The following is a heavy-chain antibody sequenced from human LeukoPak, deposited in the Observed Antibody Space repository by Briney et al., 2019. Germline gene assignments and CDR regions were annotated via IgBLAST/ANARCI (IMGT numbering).Heavy chain of an antibody. D-gene: IGHD2-21*02. CDR2: IYYSGST. J-gene: IGHJ3*02. Sequence: SQTLSLTCAVSGGSISSGGYYWSWIRQHPGKGLEWIGYIYYSGSTYYNPSLKSRVTISVDTSKNQFSLKLSSVTAADTAVYYCAMGDYCGGDCYGLSAFDIWGQGTMVTVSS. CDR1: GGSISSGGYY. V-gene: IGHV4-31*11. CDR3: AMGDYCGGDCYGLSAFDI.